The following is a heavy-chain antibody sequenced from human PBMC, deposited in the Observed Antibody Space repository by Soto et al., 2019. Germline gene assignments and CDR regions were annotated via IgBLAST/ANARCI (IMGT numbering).Heavy chain of an antibody. V-gene: IGHV5-10-1*01. J-gene: IGHJ4*02. Sequence: PGASLKISCKGSGYSFTSYWISWVRQMPGKGLEWMGRIDPSDSYTNYSPSFQGHVTISADKSISTSYLLWSILTASDTAMYYSARRNYYYDSSGYVPVYSFDYWGQGTLVTVSS. D-gene: IGHD3-22*01. CDR3: ARRNYYYDSSGYVPVYSFDY. CDR1: GYSFTSYW. CDR2: IDPSDSYT.